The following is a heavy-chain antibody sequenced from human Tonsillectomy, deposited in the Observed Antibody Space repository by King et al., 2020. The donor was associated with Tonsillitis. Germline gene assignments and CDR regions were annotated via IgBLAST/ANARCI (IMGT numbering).Heavy chain of an antibody. J-gene: IGHJ6*03. Sequence: QLQESGPGLVEPSGTLSLTCAVSDGSINNDNWWSWVRQPPGKGLEWFGEIHHSGLTNYNPSLKSRVTISVDKSNNQFSLKLNSVTAAGTAVYYCARNGYYSMNVWGKGTTVTVSS. CDR1: DGSINNDNW. D-gene: IGHD1-1*01. CDR3: ARNGYYSMNV. CDR2: IHHSGLT. V-gene: IGHV4-4*02.